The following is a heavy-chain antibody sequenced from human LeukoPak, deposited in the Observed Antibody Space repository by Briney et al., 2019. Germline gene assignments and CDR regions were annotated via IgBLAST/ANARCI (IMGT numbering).Heavy chain of an antibody. CDR3: ARERGYTGQRPGNHLDP. V-gene: IGHV3-53*01. Sequence: GGSLRLSCAASGFTVGSNYMSWVRQSPGKGLEWVSLIYSGGGAFYADSVRGRFTISRDNSKNTLYLQMNNMRVEDTAVYYCARERGYTGQRPGNHLDPWGQGTLVTVSS. CDR2: IYSGGGA. J-gene: IGHJ5*02. D-gene: IGHD5-12*01. CDR1: GFTVGSNY.